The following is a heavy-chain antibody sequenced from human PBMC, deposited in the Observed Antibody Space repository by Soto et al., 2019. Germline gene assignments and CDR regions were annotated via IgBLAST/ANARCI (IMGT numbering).Heavy chain of an antibody. CDR3: ARLTHYYDAANFDY. CDR1: GGSVNSGNFY. CDR2: FFSSDNT. V-gene: IGHV4-61*01. J-gene: IGHJ4*02. Sequence: SETLSLTCTVSGGSVNSGNFYWSWIWQPPGKGLEWIAYFFSSDNTNYNPSLKNRLAMSIDTPKNQFSLRLTSVTAADTAVYYCARLTHYYDAANFDYWGQGTLVTVSS. D-gene: IGHD3-16*01.